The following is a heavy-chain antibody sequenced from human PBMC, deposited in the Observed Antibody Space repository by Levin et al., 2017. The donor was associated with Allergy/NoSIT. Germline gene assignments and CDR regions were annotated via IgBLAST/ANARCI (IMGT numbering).Heavy chain of an antibody. CDR2: ISSSGGST. CDR3: ARGRGFCGGGACNYHYYMDV. J-gene: IGHJ6*03. D-gene: IGHD2-15*01. CDR1: GFTFSGFG. V-gene: IGHV3-64*01. Sequence: GESLKISCAASGFTFSGFGMHWVRQAPGKGLEHVSGISSSGGSTFYANSVKGRFTISRDNPKNTVYLQMGSLRGEDMAVYYCARGRGFCGGGACNYHYYMDVWGKGTTITVSS.